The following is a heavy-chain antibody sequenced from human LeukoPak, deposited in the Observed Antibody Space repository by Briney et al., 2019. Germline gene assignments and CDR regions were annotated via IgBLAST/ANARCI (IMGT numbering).Heavy chain of an antibody. D-gene: IGHD3-22*01. V-gene: IGHV4-38-2*02. CDR3: ARSYYDTRGRFDP. Sequence: PSETLSLTCTVPGYSISNGYYWGWVRQPPGKGLEWIGTIHHSGTTYYSPSLRSRVTTSVDTSKNQFSLSLSSVTAADTAVYYCARSYYDTRGRFDPWGQGTLVTVSS. CDR1: GYSISNGYY. CDR2: IHHSGTT. J-gene: IGHJ5*02.